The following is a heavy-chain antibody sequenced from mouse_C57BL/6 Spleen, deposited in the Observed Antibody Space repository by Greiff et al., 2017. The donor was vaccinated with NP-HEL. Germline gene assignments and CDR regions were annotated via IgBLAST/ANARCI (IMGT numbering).Heavy chain of an antibody. CDR3: ARGGFTTLDY. Sequence: VQLQESGAELARPGASVKMSCKASGYTFTSYTMHWVKQRPGQGLEWIGYINPSSGYTKYNQKFKDKATLTADKSSSTAYMQLSSLTSEDSAVYYCARGGFTTLDYWGQGTTLTVSS. D-gene: IGHD1-1*01. CDR1: GYTFTSYT. J-gene: IGHJ2*01. CDR2: INPSSGYT. V-gene: IGHV1-4*01.